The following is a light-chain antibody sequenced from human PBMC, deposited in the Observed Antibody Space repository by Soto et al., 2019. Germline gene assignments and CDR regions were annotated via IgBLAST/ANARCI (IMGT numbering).Light chain of an antibody. CDR2: DAT. CDR1: TGAVTSDHH. Sequence: QSVVTQEPSLTVSPGGTVTLTCASSTGAVTSDHHPNWFQQKLGQAPRALIYDATKKEFWTPARFSGSLLGDKAALTLSGVQPEDEAEYYCLLFYGGIQRVFGGGTKLTVL. J-gene: IGLJ2*01. V-gene: IGLV7-43*01. CDR3: LLFYGGIQRV.